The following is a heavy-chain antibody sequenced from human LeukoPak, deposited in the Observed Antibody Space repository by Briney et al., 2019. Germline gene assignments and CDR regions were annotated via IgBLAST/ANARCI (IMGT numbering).Heavy chain of an antibody. Sequence: GASVKVSCKASGYTFTGYYMHWVRQAPGQGLEWMGWINPNSGGTNYAQKFQGRVTMTRDTSISTAYMELSRLRSDDTAVYYCARPYGSGSYLPLDYWGQGTLVTVSS. CDR1: GYTFTGYY. J-gene: IGHJ4*02. CDR2: INPNSGGT. D-gene: IGHD3-10*01. CDR3: ARPYGSGSYLPLDY. V-gene: IGHV1-2*02.